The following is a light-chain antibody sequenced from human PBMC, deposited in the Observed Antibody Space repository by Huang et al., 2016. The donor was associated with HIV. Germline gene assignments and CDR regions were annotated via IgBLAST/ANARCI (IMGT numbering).Light chain of an antibody. Sequence: DIQMTQSPSSLSASVGDRVAIPCRASQGISNSLAWYQQKPGKAPKLLLYAASKLEGGVTSRFGGSGSGAVYTLTISSLQPEDVAVYHCQQYHGVPWTFGQGTKVEVK. CDR3: QQYHGVPWT. CDR1: QGISNS. V-gene: IGKV1-NL1*01. CDR2: AAS. J-gene: IGKJ1*01.